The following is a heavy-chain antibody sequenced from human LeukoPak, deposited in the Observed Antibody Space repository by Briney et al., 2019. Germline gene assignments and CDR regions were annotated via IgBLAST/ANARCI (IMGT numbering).Heavy chain of an antibody. D-gene: IGHD4-23*01. J-gene: IGHJ3*02. CDR3: GRDKYGGNSNAFDI. CDR1: GFSFSSYW. V-gene: IGHV3-74*01. CDR2: IGTDGSST. Sequence: GGSLRLSCAASGFSFSSYWMHWVRQVPGKGLVWVSRIGTDGSSTTYADYVKGRFTISRDNAKNTLFLQMNSLRAEDTAVYYCGRDKYGGNSNAFDIWCQGTLVTVSS.